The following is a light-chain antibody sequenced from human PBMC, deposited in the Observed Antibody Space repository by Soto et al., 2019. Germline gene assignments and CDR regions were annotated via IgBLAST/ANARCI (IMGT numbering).Light chain of an antibody. CDR1: QTISSW. J-gene: IGKJ1*01. CDR3: QHYNSYSEA. Sequence: DIQMTQSPSTLSGSVGDRVTITCRASQTISSWLAWYQQKPGKAPKLLIYKASTLKSGVPSRFSGSGSGTEFTLPISSLQPDDIATYYGQHYNSYSEAFGQGTKVELK. CDR2: KAS. V-gene: IGKV1-5*03.